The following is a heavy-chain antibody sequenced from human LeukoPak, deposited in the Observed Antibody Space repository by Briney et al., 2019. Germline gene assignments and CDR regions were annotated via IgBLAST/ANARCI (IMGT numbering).Heavy chain of an antibody. CDR3: ARDGPIDDYGDYYGSDAFDI. D-gene: IGHD4-17*01. V-gene: IGHV3-66*01. CDR1: GFTFSSYA. CDR2: IYSGGST. Sequence: PGGSLRLSCAASGFTFSSYAMSWVRQAPGKGLEWVSVIYSGGSTYYADSVKGRFTISRDNSKNTLYLQMNSLRAEDTAVYYCARDGPIDDYGDYYGSDAFDIWGQGTMVTVSS. J-gene: IGHJ3*02.